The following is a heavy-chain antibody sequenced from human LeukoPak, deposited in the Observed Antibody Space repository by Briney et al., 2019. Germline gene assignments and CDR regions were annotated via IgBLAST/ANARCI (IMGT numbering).Heavy chain of an antibody. Sequence: GASVKVSCKASGYTFIGYYMHWVRQAPGQGLEWMGWINPNNGGTNYAQKFQGRVTMTRDTSISTAYMELSRLRSDDTAVYYCARETNLIWFGEENAFDIWGQGTMVTVSS. V-gene: IGHV1-2*02. CDR3: ARETNLIWFGEENAFDI. CDR2: INPNNGGT. J-gene: IGHJ3*02. D-gene: IGHD3-10*01. CDR1: GYTFIGYY.